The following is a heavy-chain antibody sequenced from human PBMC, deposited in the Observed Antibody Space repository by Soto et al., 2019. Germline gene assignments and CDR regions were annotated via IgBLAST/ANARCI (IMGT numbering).Heavy chain of an antibody. CDR3: ARGPTDYYDNSGNYFLDY. D-gene: IGHD3-22*01. V-gene: IGHV1-18*01. CDR1: GYNFTTYG. CDR2: ISTYNGNT. Sequence: QVQLVQSGAEVKKPGASVKVSCKASGYNFTTYGMSWVRQAPGQGRDWMGWISTYNGNTKYAERLQGRVTMTTDTTTSTAYMELRSLRSDDTAVYYCARGPTDYYDNSGNYFLDYWCQGNLVTVSS. J-gene: IGHJ4*02.